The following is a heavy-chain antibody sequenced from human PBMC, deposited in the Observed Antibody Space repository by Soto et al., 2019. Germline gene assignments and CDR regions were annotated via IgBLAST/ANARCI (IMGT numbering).Heavy chain of an antibody. J-gene: IGHJ6*02. Sequence: ASVKVSCKASGYTFTSYGISWVRQAPGQGLEWMGIINPNSGNTGYAQKFQGRVTMTRNTSISTAYMELSSLRSEDTAVYYCAREVCSGGSCFRMDVWGQGTTVTVSS. D-gene: IGHD2-15*01. V-gene: IGHV1-8*02. CDR1: GYTFTSYG. CDR3: AREVCSGGSCFRMDV. CDR2: INPNSGNT.